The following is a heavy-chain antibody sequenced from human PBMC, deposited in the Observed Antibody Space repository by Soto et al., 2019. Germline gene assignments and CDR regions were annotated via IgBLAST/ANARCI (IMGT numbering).Heavy chain of an antibody. CDR3: AKDGGADGYFGNWLDP. D-gene: IGHD5-12*01. Sequence: SVKVSCKASGGTFSNYAITWVRQAPGQGLEWVGRIIPIFGTTNVAQKFQGRVTITADGSTTTANMELSGLRSDDTAVYYCAKDGGADGYFGNWLDPWGQGTLVTVSS. CDR1: GGTFSNYA. J-gene: IGHJ5*02. CDR2: IIPIFGTT. V-gene: IGHV1-69*13.